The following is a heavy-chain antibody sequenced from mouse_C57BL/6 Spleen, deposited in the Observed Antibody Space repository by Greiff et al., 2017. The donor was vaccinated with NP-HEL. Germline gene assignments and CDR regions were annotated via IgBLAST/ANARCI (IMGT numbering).Heavy chain of an antibody. CDR2: IFPGSGST. CDR1: GYTFTDYY. V-gene: IGHV1-75*01. D-gene: IGHD1-1*01. CDR3: ARSPYYYGSSPYAMDY. J-gene: IGHJ4*01. Sequence: QVQLKQSGPELVKPGASVKISCKASGYTFTDYYINWVKQRPGQGLEWIGWIFPGSGSTYYNEKFKGKATLTVDKSSSTAYMLLSSLTSEDSAVYFCARSPYYYGSSPYAMDYWGQGTSVTVSS.